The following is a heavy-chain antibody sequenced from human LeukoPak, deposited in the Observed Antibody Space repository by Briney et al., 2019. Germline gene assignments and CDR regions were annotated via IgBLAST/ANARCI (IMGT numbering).Heavy chain of an antibody. V-gene: IGHV1-2*02. CDR2: INPNSGGT. CDR1: GYTFTGYY. D-gene: IGHD6-13*01. Sequence: ASVKVSCKASGYTFTGYYMHWVRQAPGQGLAWMGWINPNSGGTNYAQKFQGRVTMTRDTSISTAYMELSRLRSDDTAVYYCARVQRGSSWYRMDVWGQGTTVTVSS. J-gene: IGHJ6*02. CDR3: ARVQRGSSWYRMDV.